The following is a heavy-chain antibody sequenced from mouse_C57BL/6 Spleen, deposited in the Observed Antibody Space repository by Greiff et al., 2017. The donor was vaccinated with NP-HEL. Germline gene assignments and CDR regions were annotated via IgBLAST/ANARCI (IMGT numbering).Heavy chain of an antibody. J-gene: IGHJ2*01. D-gene: IGHD1-1*01. CDR2: IDPSDSET. Sequence: QVQLQQPGAELVRPGSSVKLSCKASGYTFTSYWMHWVKQRPIQGLEWIGNIDPSDSETHYNQKFKDKATLTVDKSSSTAYMQLSSLTSEDSAVYCCARESTTVVAPYFDYWGQGTTLTVSS. V-gene: IGHV1-52*01. CDR3: ARESTTVVAPYFDY. CDR1: GYTFTSYW.